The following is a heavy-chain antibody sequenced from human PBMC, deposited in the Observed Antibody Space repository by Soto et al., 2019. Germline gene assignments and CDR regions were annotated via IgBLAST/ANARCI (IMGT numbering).Heavy chain of an antibody. V-gene: IGHV4-31*03. J-gene: IGHJ6*02. CDR2: IYYSGST. Sequence: QVQLQESGPGLVKPSQTLSLTCTVSGGSISSGGYYWSWIRQHPGKGLEWIGYIYYSGSTYYNPSLKSRVTISVDTSKNQFSLKLSSVTAADTAVYYCAREDVWFGELLHTNKYYYYGMDVWGQGTTVTVSS. D-gene: IGHD3-10*01. CDR3: AREDVWFGELLHTNKYYYYGMDV. CDR1: GGSISSGGYY.